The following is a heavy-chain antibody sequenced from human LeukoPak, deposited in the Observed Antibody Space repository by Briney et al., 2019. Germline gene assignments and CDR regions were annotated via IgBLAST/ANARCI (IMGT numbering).Heavy chain of an antibody. CDR3: VKSRLRTAAAPYFDY. D-gene: IGHD2-2*01. J-gene: IGHJ4*02. V-gene: IGHV3-23*01. Sequence: GGSLRLSCAASGFTFSSYVMSWIRQTPGKGLEWVSAISGGGGSTYYADSVKGRFTISRDNSKNTLYLQMNSLRAEDTAVYYCVKSRLRTAAAPYFDYWGQGTLVTVSS. CDR2: ISGGGGST. CDR1: GFTFSSYV.